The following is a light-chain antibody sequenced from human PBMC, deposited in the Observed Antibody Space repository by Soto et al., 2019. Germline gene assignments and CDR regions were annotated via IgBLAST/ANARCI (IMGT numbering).Light chain of an antibody. Sequence: DIVLTHSPGTLSLSPGERATLSCRASQSIGNNYLAWYQQKPGQAPRLLIYGASIRAIDIPDRFSGSGSGTDFTLTISGLEPEDFAVYYCQHYGSSYTFGQGTKVEIK. J-gene: IGKJ2*01. CDR3: QHYGSSYT. V-gene: IGKV3-20*01. CDR2: GAS. CDR1: QSIGNNY.